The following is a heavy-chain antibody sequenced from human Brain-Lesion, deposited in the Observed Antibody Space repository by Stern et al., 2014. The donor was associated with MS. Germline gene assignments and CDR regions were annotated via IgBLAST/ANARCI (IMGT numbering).Heavy chain of an antibody. J-gene: IGHJ4*02. Sequence: EVQLVESGGGVVQPGRSLRLSCEASGFCFDDHGMHWVRQAPGKGLERVAGITWNSGTIAYAGSVKGRFTISRDDAKNSLYLHMNGLRAEDTAVYYCAKDMRDYFFSGTFGSFDHWGQGTLVTVSS. D-gene: IGHD3-10*01. CDR3: AKDMRDYFFSGTFGSFDH. CDR2: ITWNSGTI. CDR1: GFCFDDHG. V-gene: IGHV3-9*01.